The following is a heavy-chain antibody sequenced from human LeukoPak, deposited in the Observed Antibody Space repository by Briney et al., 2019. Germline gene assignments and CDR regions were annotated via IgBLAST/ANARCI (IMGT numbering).Heavy chain of an antibody. Sequence: PGGSLRLSCAASGFTFSSYTMNWVRQAPGKGLEWVSYISSSSSIYYADSVKGRFTISRDNAKNSLFLQMNSLRAEDTAVYYCARDEADDYGDYGGAFDIWGQGTMVTVSS. CDR3: ARDEADDYGDYGGAFDI. CDR1: GFTFSSYT. J-gene: IGHJ3*02. CDR2: ISSSSSI. D-gene: IGHD4-17*01. V-gene: IGHV3-48*01.